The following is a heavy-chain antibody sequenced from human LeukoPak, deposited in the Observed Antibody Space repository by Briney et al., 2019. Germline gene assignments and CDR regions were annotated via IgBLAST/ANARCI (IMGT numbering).Heavy chain of an antibody. V-gene: IGHV5-51*01. D-gene: IGHD5-24*01. CDR3: GRYGLSGNGYTSYFYYGMDF. J-gene: IGHJ6*02. CDR2: IYSDESLI. CDR1: GYRFSKYW. Sequence: GESLKISCTASGYRFSKYWIGWVRQTPGKGLEWMGFIYSDESLIRYSPSFEGQVTISADNSINTASLQWNSLKASDTAMYYCGRYGLSGNGYTSYFYYGMDFWGQGTVVTVSS.